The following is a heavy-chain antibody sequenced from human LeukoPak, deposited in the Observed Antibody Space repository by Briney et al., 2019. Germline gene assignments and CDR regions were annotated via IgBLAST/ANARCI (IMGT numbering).Heavy chain of an antibody. CDR1: GFTFSTHA. D-gene: IGHD4-17*01. CDR2: SRGSGGIT. CDR3: AKGYADYGADAFDI. J-gene: IGHJ3*02. V-gene: IGHV3-23*01. Sequence: RGSLRLSCAPSGFTFSTHAMSWVRQAPGKGLEWVSTSRGSGGITYYADSVKGRFTISRDQSKNTLYLQMNSLRVEDTAVYYCAKGYADYGADAFDIWGQGTLVTVSS.